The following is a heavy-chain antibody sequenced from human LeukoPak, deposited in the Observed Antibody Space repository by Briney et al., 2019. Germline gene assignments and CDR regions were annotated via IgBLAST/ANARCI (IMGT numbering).Heavy chain of an antibody. CDR2: INHSGST. CDR3: ARGHCGGDCSLKNWFDP. CDR1: GGSFSGYY. D-gene: IGHD2-21*02. V-gene: IGHV4-34*01. Sequence: SETLSLTCAVYGGSFSGYYWSWIRQPPGKGLEWIGEINHSGSTNYNPSLKSRVTISVDTSKNQFSLKLSSVTAADTAVYYCARGHCGGDCSLKNWFDPWGQGTLVTVSS. J-gene: IGHJ5*02.